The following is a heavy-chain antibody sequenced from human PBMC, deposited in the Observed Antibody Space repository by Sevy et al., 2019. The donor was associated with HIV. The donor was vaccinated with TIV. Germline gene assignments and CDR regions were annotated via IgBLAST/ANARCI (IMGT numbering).Heavy chain of an antibody. Sequence: GGSLRLSCAASGFSFSHAWMTWVRQAPGKGLEWVGRIKSKPDGGTTDYGAPVKGRFTISRDDSKHKLYMQMNSLKTEDTCIYYCSTDPIILLVGTYGKDVWGQGTTVTVSS. V-gene: IGHV3-15*01. CDR2: IKSKPDGGTT. J-gene: IGHJ6*02. CDR1: GFSFSHAW. CDR3: STDPIILLVGTYGKDV. D-gene: IGHD2-8*02.